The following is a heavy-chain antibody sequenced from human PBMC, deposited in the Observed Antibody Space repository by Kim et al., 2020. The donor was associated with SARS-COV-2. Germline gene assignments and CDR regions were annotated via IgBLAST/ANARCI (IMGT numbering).Heavy chain of an antibody. CDR3: ARDRGFGELSPAPVKNYYYYYGMDV. Sequence: GGSLRLSCAASGFTFSSYGMHWVRQAPGKGLEWVAVIWYDGSNKYYADSVRGRFTISRDNSKTTLYLQMNSRRAEETAVYYCARDRGFGELSPAPVKNYYYYYGMDVWGQGTTVTVSS. CDR1: GFTFSSYG. D-gene: IGHD3-10*01. CDR2: IWYDGSNK. V-gene: IGHV3-33*01. J-gene: IGHJ6*02.